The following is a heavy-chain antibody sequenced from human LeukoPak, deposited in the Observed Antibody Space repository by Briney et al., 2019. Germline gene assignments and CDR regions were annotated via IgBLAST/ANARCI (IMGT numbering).Heavy chain of an antibody. J-gene: IGHJ4*02. CDR1: GFTFSNAW. V-gene: IGHV3-15*01. Sequence: GSLRLSCAASGFTFSNAWMSWVRQAPGKGLEWVGRFKRKTDGGTTDYAASVKGRFTISRDDSKNTLYLQMNSLKTVNTAVYYCTTDPGGSPVVTQIFDYWGQGTLVTVSS. CDR3: TTDPGGSPVVTQIFDY. CDR2: FKRKTDGGTT. D-gene: IGHD4-23*01.